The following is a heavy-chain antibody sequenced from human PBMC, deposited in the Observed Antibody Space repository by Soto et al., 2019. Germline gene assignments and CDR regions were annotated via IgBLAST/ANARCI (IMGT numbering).Heavy chain of an antibody. Sequence: QVQLVESGGGVVQPGRSLRLSCAASGFTFSYYAMHWVRQALGKGLEWVAVISYDGSDKYYADSVKGRFTISRDNSKNTLNLQMSSLRADDTAVYYCAKALGELSPESFDYWGQGTLITVSS. CDR1: GFTFSYYA. D-gene: IGHD3-16*02. V-gene: IGHV3-30*18. CDR2: ISYDGSDK. CDR3: AKALGELSPESFDY. J-gene: IGHJ4*02.